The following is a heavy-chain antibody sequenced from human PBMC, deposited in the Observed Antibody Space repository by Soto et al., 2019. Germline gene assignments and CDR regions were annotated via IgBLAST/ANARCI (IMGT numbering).Heavy chain of an antibody. D-gene: IGHD1-1*01. Sequence: QVQLVQSGAEVKMPGSSVRVSCKASGGSFSKYGISWVRQAPGQGLEWMGGIIPMFGIGNYAEKFLGRVTITADESTSKSHRELCSPRSEGTALYCCARGYRANYFYAMDGWGQRTRVTVSS. CDR3: ARGYRANYFYAMDG. V-gene: IGHV1-69*01. CDR2: IIPMFGIG. J-gene: IGHJ6*02. CDR1: GGSFSKYG.